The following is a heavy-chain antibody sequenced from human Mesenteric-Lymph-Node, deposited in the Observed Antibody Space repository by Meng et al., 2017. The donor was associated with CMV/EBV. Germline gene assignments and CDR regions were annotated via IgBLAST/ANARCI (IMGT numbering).Heavy chain of an antibody. CDR2: IYSGGSST. Sequence: GESLKISCAASGFTFSNYAMSWVRQAPGKGLEWVSVIYSGGSSTYYADSVKGRFTISRDNSKNTLSLQMNSLRAEDTAVYYCAKDNRASWVLEWLFGYGGMDVWGQGTTVTVSS. CDR1: GFTFSNYA. V-gene: IGHV3-23*03. J-gene: IGHJ6*02. CDR3: AKDNRASWVLEWLFGYGGMDV. D-gene: IGHD3-3*01.